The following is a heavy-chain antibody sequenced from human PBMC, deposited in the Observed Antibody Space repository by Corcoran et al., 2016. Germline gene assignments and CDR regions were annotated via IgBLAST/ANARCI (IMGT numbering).Heavy chain of an antibody. CDR1: GFTFSRYW. D-gene: IGHD3-3*01. CDR2: INSDGSST. J-gene: IGHJ6*02. V-gene: IGHV3-74*01. CDR3: ARELPYDFCCVYSSRLGYYYYGIDV. Sequence: VQLVESGGGLVQPGGSLRLSCADSGFTFSRYWMHWVRQAPGQGLVWVSRINSDGSSTRYADSVKGRFTISGDNAQNPLYLQMNSLSAEYTSVYDCARELPYDFCCVYSSRLGYYYYGIDVFGQGTSVTVSS.